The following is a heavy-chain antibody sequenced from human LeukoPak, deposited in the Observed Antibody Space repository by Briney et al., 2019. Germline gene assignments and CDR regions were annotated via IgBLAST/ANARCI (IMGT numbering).Heavy chain of an antibody. CDR1: GFTFSSYG. J-gene: IGHJ4*02. CDR2: IRYDGSNK. Sequence: PGGSLRLSCAASGFTFSSYGMHWVRQAPGKGLEWVAFIRYDGSNKYYADSVKGRFTISRDNSKNTLYLQMNSLRAEDTAVYYCARSYYDFWSGYSEFDYWGQGTLVTVSS. D-gene: IGHD3-3*01. CDR3: ARSYYDFWSGYSEFDY. V-gene: IGHV3-30*02.